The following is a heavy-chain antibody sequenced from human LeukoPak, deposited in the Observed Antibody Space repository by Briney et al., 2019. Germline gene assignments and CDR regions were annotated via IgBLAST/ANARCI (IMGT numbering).Heavy chain of an antibody. Sequence: GGSLRLSCATSGFPFETNAMSWVRQAPGKGLEWVATIGNTETFYADSVTGRFTISRDNSMNTVNLQMNRLRVEDTAIYYCAKDWIQFNRVFDCFDSWGQGTLVTVSS. CDR2: IGNTET. J-gene: IGHJ4*02. D-gene: IGHD5-18*01. CDR1: GFPFETNA. V-gene: IGHV3-23*01. CDR3: AKDWIQFNRVFDCFDS.